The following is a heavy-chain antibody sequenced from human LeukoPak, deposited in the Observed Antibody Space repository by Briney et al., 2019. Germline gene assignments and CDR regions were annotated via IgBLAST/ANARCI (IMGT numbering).Heavy chain of an antibody. D-gene: IGHD3-22*01. CDR3: ARGSNYYDSSGHDY. CDR2: INPNSGGT. V-gene: IGHV1-2*02. J-gene: IGHJ4*02. Sequence: ASVKVSCKASGYTFTGYYMHWVRQAPGQGLEWMGWINPNSGGTNYAQKFQGMVTMTRDTSTSTAYMELSRLRSDDTAVYYCARGSNYYDSSGHDYWGQGALLADSS. CDR1: GYTFTGYY.